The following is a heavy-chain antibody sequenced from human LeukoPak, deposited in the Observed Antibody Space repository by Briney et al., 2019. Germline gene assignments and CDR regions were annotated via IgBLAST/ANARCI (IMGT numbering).Heavy chain of an antibody. V-gene: IGHV1-18*01. J-gene: IGHJ3*01. CDR1: GYTFSTYG. Sequence: ASVKVSCKSSGYTFSTYGISWVRQAPGQGLEWMGCISAYKGNTYYAQKLQGRVNMTTDTSTSTAYMELRSLRSDDTAIYYCARDLYYYGSGSYYDVFDVWGQGTMVTVSS. CDR2: ISAYKGNT. CDR3: ARDLYYYGSGSYYDVFDV. D-gene: IGHD3-10*01.